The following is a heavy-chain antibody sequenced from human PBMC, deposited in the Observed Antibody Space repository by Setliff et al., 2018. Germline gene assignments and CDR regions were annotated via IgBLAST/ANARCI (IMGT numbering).Heavy chain of an antibody. CDR2: IVVGSGNT. CDR1: GFTFTSSA. J-gene: IGHJ6*03. CDR3: AADTSYDSSGSSYYYYMDV. D-gene: IGHD3-22*01. Sequence: ASVKVSCKASGFTFTSSAMQWVRQARGQRLEWIGWIVVGSGNTNYAQRFQERVTITRDMSTSTAYMELSSLRSEDTAVYYCAADTSYDSSGSSYYYYMDVWGKGTTVTVSS. V-gene: IGHV1-58*02.